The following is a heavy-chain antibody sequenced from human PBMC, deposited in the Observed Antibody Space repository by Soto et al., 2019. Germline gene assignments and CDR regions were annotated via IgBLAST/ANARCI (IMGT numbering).Heavy chain of an antibody. V-gene: IGHV5-51*01. CDR1: GDSFTSYW. CDR3: ARQKGRMVDV. J-gene: IGHJ6*02. CDR2: IYPGDSDT. Sequence: LGQSLKISCKGSGDSFTSYWIGWVRQMPGKGLEWMGIIYPGDSDTGYSPSFQGQVTISADTSISTAYLQWSSLKASDTDMYYCARQKGRMVDVWGQGTTVTVSS.